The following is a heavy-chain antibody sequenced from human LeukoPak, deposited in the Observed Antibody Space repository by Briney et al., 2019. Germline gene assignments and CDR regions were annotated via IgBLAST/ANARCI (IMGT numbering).Heavy chain of an antibody. Sequence: GGSLRLSCAASGFTFSSYSMNWVRQAPGKGLEWVSSISSSSSSYIYYADSVKGRFTISRDNAKNSLNLQMNSLRAEDTAVYYCASGSSSWAYYFDYWGQGTLVTVSS. CDR3: ASGSSSWAYYFDY. J-gene: IGHJ4*02. V-gene: IGHV3-21*01. CDR2: ISSSSSSYI. CDR1: GFTFSSYS. D-gene: IGHD6-13*01.